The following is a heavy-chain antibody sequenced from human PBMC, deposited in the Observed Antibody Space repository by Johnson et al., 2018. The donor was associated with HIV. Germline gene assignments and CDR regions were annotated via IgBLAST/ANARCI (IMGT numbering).Heavy chain of an antibody. J-gene: IGHJ3*02. D-gene: IGHD4-17*01. V-gene: IGHV3-53*02. CDR2: IYPGSDST. Sequence: VQLVETGGGLIQPGGSLRLSCAASGFTVSSNYMSWVRQAPGKGLEWVSVIYPGSDSTSYTDSVKARFTISRDSSKNAVYLQMSSLRAEDTAVYYCASTVYGDGLGDAFDIWGQGTMVTVSS. CDR1: GFTVSSNY. CDR3: ASTVYGDGLGDAFDI.